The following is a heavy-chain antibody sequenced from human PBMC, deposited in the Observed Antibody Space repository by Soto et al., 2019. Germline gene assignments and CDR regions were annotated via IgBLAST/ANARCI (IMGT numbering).Heavy chain of an antibody. CDR1: GGTFSSYA. CDR2: IIPIFGTA. D-gene: IGHD3-9*01. V-gene: IGHV1-69*13. J-gene: IGHJ5*02. Sequence: ASVKVSCKASGGTFSSYAISWVRQAPGQGLEWMGGIIPIFGTANYAQKFQGRVTITADESTSTAYMELSSLRSDDTAVYYCARPKYYDILTGYYLPYGFDPWGQGTLVTVSS. CDR3: ARPKYYDILTGYYLPYGFDP.